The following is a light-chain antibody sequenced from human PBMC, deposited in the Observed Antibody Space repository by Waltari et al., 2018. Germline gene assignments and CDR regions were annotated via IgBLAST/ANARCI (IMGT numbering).Light chain of an antibody. CDR2: AKD. Sequence: SSELTQDPAVSVALGQTVRITCQGDSLRSYYASWYQQKPGPAPLLVIYAKDIRPSGIPDRFSGSRSGNTASLTITGAQAEDEADYYCNSRDTSGHHVLFGGGTKVTVL. CDR3: NSRDTSGHHVL. CDR1: SLRSYY. V-gene: IGLV3-19*01. J-gene: IGLJ2*01.